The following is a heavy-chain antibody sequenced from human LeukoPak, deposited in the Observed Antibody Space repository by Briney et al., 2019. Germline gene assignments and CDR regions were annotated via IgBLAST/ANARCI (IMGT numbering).Heavy chain of an antibody. CDR1: VYTFTIYS. CDR2: INPSGGST. CDR3: AREVGATPPIFDY. J-gene: IGHJ4*02. Sequence: ASVTVSCKSSVYTFTIYSISWVRQAPGQGLERMGIINPSGGSTSYAQKFQGRVTMTRDMSTSTVYMELSSLRSEDTAVYYCAREVGATPPIFDYWGQGTLVTVSS. V-gene: IGHV1-46*01. D-gene: IGHD1-26*01.